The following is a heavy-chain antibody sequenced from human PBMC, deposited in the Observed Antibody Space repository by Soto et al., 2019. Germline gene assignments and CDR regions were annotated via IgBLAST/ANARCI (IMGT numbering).Heavy chain of an antibody. J-gene: IGHJ4*02. CDR2: ISYYGSNK. CDR1: GFTFSSYG. CDR3: ANDILDYFDY. Sequence: PGGSLRLSCAASGFTFSSYGMHWVRQAPGKGLEWVAVISYYGSNKYYADSVKGRFTISRDNSKNTLYLQLNSLRAEDTAVYYCANDILDYFDYWGQGTLVTVSS. V-gene: IGHV3-30*18.